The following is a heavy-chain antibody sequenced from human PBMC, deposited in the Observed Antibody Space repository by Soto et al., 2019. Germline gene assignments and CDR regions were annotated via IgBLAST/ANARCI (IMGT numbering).Heavy chain of an antibody. J-gene: IGHJ6*02. Sequence: QGPLQEPGPDLVKPSGTLALPCTVSAGSIRGYYWSWIRQPPGRGLEWIGYMYNTGRTVYNPSFKSRVTISVDTPKIQFSLKLNAVRAADTAVYYCARDLWGYCGTDCYPLDVWGQGTTVTVSS. CDR2: MYNTGRT. CDR1: AGSIRGYY. V-gene: IGHV4-59*01. CDR3: ARDLWGYCGTDCYPLDV. D-gene: IGHD2-21*02.